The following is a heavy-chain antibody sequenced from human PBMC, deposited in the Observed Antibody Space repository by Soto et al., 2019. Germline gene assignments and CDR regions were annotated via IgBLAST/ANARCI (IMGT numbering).Heavy chain of an antibody. V-gene: IGHV1-3*05. D-gene: IGHD6-13*01. CDR2: INAGNGNT. Sequence: QVQIVQSGAEEKKPGASVKVSCKASGYTFTSYAMHWVRQAPGQRLEWMGWINAGNGNTKYSQKSQRSFTXXRDTSASTAYMELSSLRSEDTAVYYCARDVAAADYWGQGTLVTVSS. J-gene: IGHJ4*02. CDR3: ARDVAAADY. CDR1: GYTFTSYA.